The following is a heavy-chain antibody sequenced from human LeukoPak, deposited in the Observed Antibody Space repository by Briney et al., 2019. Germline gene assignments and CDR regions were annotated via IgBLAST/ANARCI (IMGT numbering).Heavy chain of an antibody. CDR2: ISSSSSTI. Sequence: AGGSLRLSCAASGFTFSSYSMNWVRQAPGKGLEWVSYISSSSSTIYYADSVKGRFTISRDNAKNSLYLQMNSLRDEDTAVYYCARVLTIFGVVIISMDVWGQGTTVTVSS. CDR3: ARVLTIFGVVIISMDV. CDR1: GFTFSSYS. J-gene: IGHJ6*02. V-gene: IGHV3-48*02. D-gene: IGHD3-3*01.